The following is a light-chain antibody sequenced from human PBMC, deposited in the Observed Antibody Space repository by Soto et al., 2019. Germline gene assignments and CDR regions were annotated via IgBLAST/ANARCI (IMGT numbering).Light chain of an antibody. V-gene: IGKV1-39*01. CDR2: AAS. CDR3: QQTYSTPIT. Sequence: IQMTQPPSSLSASVGDRVTITCRASQSISSYLNWYQQKPGKAPKLLIYAASSLQSGVPSRFSGSGSGTDFTLTISSLQPEDFVTYYCQQTYSTPITFGQGTRLEIK. CDR1: QSISSY. J-gene: IGKJ5*01.